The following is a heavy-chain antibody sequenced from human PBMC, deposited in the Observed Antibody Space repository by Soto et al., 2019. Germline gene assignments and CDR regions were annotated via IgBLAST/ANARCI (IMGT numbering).Heavy chain of an antibody. V-gene: IGHV3-7*01. D-gene: IGHD3-10*01. CDR1: GFTFSIYW. CDR3: SRYSGYGSGASLNHYLDF. J-gene: IGHJ4*01. Sequence: PGGSLRLSCAASGFTFSIYWMSGVRQAPGKGLEWLGTMKLDASEKKYVDSVKGRFTMSRDNAKNSLYLQMDSLRAEDTAVYYCSRYSGYGSGASLNHYLDFWGRGTLVTVSS. CDR2: MKLDASEK.